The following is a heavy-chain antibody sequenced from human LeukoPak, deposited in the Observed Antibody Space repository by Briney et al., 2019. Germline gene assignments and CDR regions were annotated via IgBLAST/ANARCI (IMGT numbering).Heavy chain of an antibody. CDR1: GGSISSGSYH. V-gene: IGHV4-61*02. CDR2: IYTSGRT. Sequence: SXXLSLTCTVSGGSISSGSYHWGWIRQPDGKGLEWIVRIYTSGRTNYNPSLKSRVTISVDPSKNQFSLKLSSVTAADTAVYYCARGVFCSSTSCYFPDFDYWGQGTLVTVSS. CDR3: ARGVFCSSTSCYFPDFDY. J-gene: IGHJ4*02. D-gene: IGHD2-2*01.